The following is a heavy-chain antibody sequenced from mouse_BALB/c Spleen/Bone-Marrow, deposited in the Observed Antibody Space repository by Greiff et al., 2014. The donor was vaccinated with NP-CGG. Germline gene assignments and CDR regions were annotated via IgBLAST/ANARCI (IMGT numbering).Heavy chain of an antibody. D-gene: IGHD2-14*01. J-gene: IGHJ3*01. Sequence: QVQLQQPGAELVMPGASVKMSCKASGHTFTDYWMHWVKQRPGQGPEWIGAIDTSDSYTSYNQKFKGKATLTVDESSSTAYMQLSSLTSEDSAVYYCARSDYRFDPLPYWGQGTLVTVSA. CDR3: ARSDYRFDPLPY. CDR1: GHTFTDYW. V-gene: IGHV1-69*01. CDR2: IDTSDSYT.